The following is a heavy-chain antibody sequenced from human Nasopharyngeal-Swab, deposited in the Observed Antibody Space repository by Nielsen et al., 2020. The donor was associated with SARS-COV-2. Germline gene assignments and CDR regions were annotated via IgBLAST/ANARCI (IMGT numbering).Heavy chain of an antibody. CDR2: INPNSGGT. Sequence: WVRQAPGQGLEWMGRINPNSGGTNYAQKFQGRVTMTRDTSISTAYMELSSLRSEDTAVYYCARDRDCSSTSCYRGIDIWGQGTMVTVSS. D-gene: IGHD2-2*01. J-gene: IGHJ3*02. CDR3: ARDRDCSSTSCYRGIDI. V-gene: IGHV1-2*06.